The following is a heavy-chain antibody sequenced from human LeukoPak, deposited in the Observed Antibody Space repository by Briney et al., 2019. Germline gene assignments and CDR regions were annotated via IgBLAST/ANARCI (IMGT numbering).Heavy chain of an antibody. CDR1: GGSISSGDHY. CDR2: IYYSGST. Sequence: SETLSLTCTVSGGSISSGDHYWSWIRQPPGKGLEWIGYIYYSGSTYYNPSLKSRVTISVDTSKNQFSLKLSSVTAADTAVYYCARGTYYYGSGSYTEGTTFDYWGQGTLVTVSS. V-gene: IGHV4-30-4*01. D-gene: IGHD3-10*01. CDR3: ARGTYYYGSGSYTEGTTFDY. J-gene: IGHJ4*02.